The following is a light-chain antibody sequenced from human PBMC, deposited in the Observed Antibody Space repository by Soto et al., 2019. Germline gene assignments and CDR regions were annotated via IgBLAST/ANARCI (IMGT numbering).Light chain of an antibody. CDR2: GVY. V-gene: IGKV3-20*01. J-gene: IGKJ1*01. CDR1: QSLRTNS. CDR3: QQYDTSPRT. Sequence: EIVMPQSPATLSVSPGERATLSCRASQSLRTNSLAWYQQKPGQAPRLLISGVYSRAAGIPDRFSGSGSGTDFTLTISRLEPEDFAVYYCQQYDTSPRTFGQGTKVDIK.